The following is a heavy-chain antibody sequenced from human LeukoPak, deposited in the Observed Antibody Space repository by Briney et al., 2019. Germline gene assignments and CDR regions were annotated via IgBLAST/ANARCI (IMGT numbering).Heavy chain of an antibody. Sequence: ASVKVSCKASGFTFSSSALQWVRQARGQRLEWIGWIVVGSGNTNYAQKFQERVTITRDMSTSTAYMELSSLRSEDTAVYYCAVDSGSYFDYWGQGTLVTVSS. V-gene: IGHV1-58*01. CDR3: AVDSGSYFDY. CDR2: IVVGSGNT. CDR1: GFTFSSSA. D-gene: IGHD1-26*01. J-gene: IGHJ4*02.